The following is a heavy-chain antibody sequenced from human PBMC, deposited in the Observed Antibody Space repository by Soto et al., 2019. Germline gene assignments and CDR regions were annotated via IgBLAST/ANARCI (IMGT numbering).Heavy chain of an antibody. Sequence: EVQLVESGGGLVQPGGSLSLSCAASGFTFSSYWMHWVRQAPGKGLVWVSRINSDGSSTSYADSVKGRFTISRDNAKNTLYLQKNSLRAEDTAVYYCAVAVAGPTAIGYWGQGTLVTVSS. V-gene: IGHV3-74*01. J-gene: IGHJ4*02. CDR1: GFTFSSYW. CDR3: AVAVAGPTAIGY. D-gene: IGHD6-19*01. CDR2: INSDGSST.